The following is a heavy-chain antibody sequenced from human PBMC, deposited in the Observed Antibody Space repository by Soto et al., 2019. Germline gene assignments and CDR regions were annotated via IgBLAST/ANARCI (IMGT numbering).Heavy chain of an antibody. CDR1: GFTFSSYA. CDR2: ISGSGGST. D-gene: IGHD6-19*01. Sequence: EVQLLESGGGWVQPGGSLRLSCAASGFTFSSYAMSWVRQAPGKGLEWVSAISGSGGSTYYADSVKGRFTISRDNSKNTLYLQMNSLRAEDTAVYYCAKDPPLEYSSGWYGYFQHWGQGTLVTVSS. V-gene: IGHV3-23*01. J-gene: IGHJ1*01. CDR3: AKDPPLEYSSGWYGYFQH.